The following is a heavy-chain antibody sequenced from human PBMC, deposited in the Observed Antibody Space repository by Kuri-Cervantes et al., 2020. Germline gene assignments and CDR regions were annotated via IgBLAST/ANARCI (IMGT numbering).Heavy chain of an antibody. Sequence: ASVKVSCKASGGTFSSYAISWVRQAPGQGLEWMGWINTNTGNPTYAQSFTGRFVFSLDTSVSTAYLQISSLKAEDTAVYYCARVGFTMVRGVDLDYWGQGTLVTVSS. CDR3: ARVGFTMVRGVDLDY. CDR1: GGTFSSYA. V-gene: IGHV7-4-1*02. D-gene: IGHD3-10*01. CDR2: INTNTGNP. J-gene: IGHJ4*02.